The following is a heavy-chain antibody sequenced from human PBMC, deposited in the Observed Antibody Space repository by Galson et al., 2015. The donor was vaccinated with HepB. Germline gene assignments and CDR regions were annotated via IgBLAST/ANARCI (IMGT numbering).Heavy chain of an antibody. Sequence: SLRLSCAASGFTFSSYSMNWVRQAPGKGLEWVSSISSSSYIYYADSVEGRFTISRDNAKNSLYLQMNSLRAEDTAVYYCARADYSNYYFDYWGQGTLVTVSS. V-gene: IGHV3-21*01. CDR1: GFTFSSYS. CDR3: ARADYSNYYFDY. J-gene: IGHJ4*02. D-gene: IGHD4-11*01. CDR2: ISSSSYI.